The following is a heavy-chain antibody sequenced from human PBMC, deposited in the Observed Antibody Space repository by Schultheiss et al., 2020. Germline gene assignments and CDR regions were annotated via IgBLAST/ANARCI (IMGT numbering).Heavy chain of an antibody. D-gene: IGHD1-26*01. Sequence: SETLSLTCTVSGASISTYYWSWIRQPPGKGLEWIGSIYYSGSTYYNPSLKSRVTISVDTSKNQFSLKLSSVTAADTAVYYCARVGATTDDAFDIWGQGTMVTVSS. V-gene: IGHV4-59*08. CDR2: IYYSGST. CDR1: GASISTYY. J-gene: IGHJ3*02. CDR3: ARVGATTDDAFDI.